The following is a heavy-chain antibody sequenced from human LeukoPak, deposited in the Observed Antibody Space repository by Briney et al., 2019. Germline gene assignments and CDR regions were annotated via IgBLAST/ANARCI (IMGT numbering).Heavy chain of an antibody. CDR1: GFIFRNYW. V-gene: IGHV3-7*02. CDR2: INHDGGDK. CDR3: TITGGPTVTAFDL. D-gene: IGHD4-17*01. Sequence: PGGSLRLSCVASGFIFRNYWMSWGRQAPGKGLEWVANINHDGGDKNYVDSVKGRFTISRDNAKSSLYLQMNSLRVEDTAVYYCTITGGPTVTAFDLWGQGILVTVSS. J-gene: IGHJ4*02.